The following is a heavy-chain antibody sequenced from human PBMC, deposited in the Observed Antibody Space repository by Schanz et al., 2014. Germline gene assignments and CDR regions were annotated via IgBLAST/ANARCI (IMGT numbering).Heavy chain of an antibody. D-gene: IGHD3-10*01. J-gene: IGHJ6*02. Sequence: QVQLVESGGRLVKPGGSLRLSCAASGLTFSDYFMSWIRQAPGKGLEWISYISGSTTTVYYADSVKGRFTISRDNAKNSVSPQLITLRAEDTAVYYCRLWFGELYYGMDVWGQGTTVTVSS. CDR1: GLTFSDYF. V-gene: IGHV3-11*01. CDR3: RLWFGELYYGMDV. CDR2: ISGSTTTV.